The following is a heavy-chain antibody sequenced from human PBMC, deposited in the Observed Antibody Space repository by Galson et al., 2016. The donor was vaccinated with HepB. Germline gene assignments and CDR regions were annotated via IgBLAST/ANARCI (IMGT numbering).Heavy chain of an antibody. CDR1: GYTFDNYF. Sequence: SVKVSCKASGYTFDNYFITWVRQAPGQGLEWMGWISAFNGDTDYAQKFQGRVTLTMDTSTDTAYMEMKSLTSDDTGVYYCARDRGVMIPTTSDSWGQGTLVTVSS. J-gene: IGHJ4*02. D-gene: IGHD3-16*01. CDR2: ISAFNGDT. CDR3: ARDRGVMIPTTSDS. V-gene: IGHV1-18*01.